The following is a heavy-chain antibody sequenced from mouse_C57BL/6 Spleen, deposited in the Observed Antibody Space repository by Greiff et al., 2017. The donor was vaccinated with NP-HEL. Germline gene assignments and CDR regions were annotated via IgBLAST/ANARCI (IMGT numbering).Heavy chain of an antibody. Sequence: EVKLVESGGGLVKPGGSLKLSCAASGFTFSSYAMSWVRQTPEKRLEWVATISDGGSYTYYPDTVQGRFTISRDNAKNNLYLQMSYLKSEDTAMYYCARDGGYYYGSSPWYFDVWGTGTTVTVSS. CDR1: GFTFSSYA. V-gene: IGHV5-4*01. J-gene: IGHJ1*03. CDR2: ISDGGSYT. D-gene: IGHD1-1*01. CDR3: ARDGGYYYGSSPWYFDV.